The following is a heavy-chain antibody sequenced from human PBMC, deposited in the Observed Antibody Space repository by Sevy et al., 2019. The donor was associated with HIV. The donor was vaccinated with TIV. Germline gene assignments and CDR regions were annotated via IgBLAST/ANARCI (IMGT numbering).Heavy chain of an antibody. J-gene: IGHJ4*02. Sequence: GGSLRLSCAASGFTFSSYAMHWVRQAPVKGLEWVAGISYDGSNKYYADSVKGRFTISRDNSKNTLYLQMNSLRAEDTAVYYCARDTVTYFDYWGQGTLVTVSS. D-gene: IGHD4-17*01. CDR3: ARDTVTYFDY. CDR1: GFTFSSYA. CDR2: ISYDGSNK. V-gene: IGHV3-30-3*01.